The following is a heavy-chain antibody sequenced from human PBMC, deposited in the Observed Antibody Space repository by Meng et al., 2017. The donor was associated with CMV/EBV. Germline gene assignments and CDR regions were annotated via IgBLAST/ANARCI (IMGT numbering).Heavy chain of an antibody. J-gene: IGHJ4*02. CDR3: ARVVAARLDY. D-gene: IGHD6-6*01. Sequence: LSLTCAVYGGSFSGYYWSWIRQPPGKGLEWIGEINHNTSTNYNPSLKSRVTISVDTSKNQFSLKLSSVTAADTAVYYCARVVAARLDYWGQGTLVTVSS. CDR2: INHNTST. CDR1: GGSFSGYY. V-gene: IGHV4-34*01.